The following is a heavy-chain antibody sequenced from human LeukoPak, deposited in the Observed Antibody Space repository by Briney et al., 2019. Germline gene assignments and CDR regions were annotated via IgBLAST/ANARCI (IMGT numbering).Heavy chain of an antibody. CDR3: ARADYDFWSGYFNWFDP. V-gene: IGHV4-59*01. CDR1: GGSISSYY. D-gene: IGHD3-3*01. Sequence: SETLSLTCTVSGGSISSYYWSWIRQPPGKGLEWIGYIYYSGSTNYNPSLKSRVTTSVDTSKNQFSLKLSSVTAADTAVYYCARADYDFWSGYFNWFDPWGQGTLVTVSS. CDR2: IYYSGST. J-gene: IGHJ5*02.